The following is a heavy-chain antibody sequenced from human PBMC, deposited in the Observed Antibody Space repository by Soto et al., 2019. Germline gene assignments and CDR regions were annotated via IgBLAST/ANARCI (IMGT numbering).Heavy chain of an antibody. CDR1: GGSITSGGYS. V-gene: IGHV4-30-2*06. CDR2: TYQSGSA. CDR3: DKNYYGMDV. J-gene: IGHJ6*02. Sequence: QLQLQESGSGLVKPSQTLSLTCTVSGGSITSGGYSWTWIRQSPGKGLEWIGYTYQSGSAYYNPSLKSRVTISVDRSKNKLYLNLTYVTAADTAVYSGDKNYYGMDVWGQGNTVTVSS.